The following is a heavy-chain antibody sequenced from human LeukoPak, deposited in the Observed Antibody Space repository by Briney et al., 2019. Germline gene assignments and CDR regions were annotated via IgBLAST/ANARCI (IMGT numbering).Heavy chain of an antibody. CDR2: MNPNSGNT. D-gene: IGHD3-10*01. CDR3: ARVVRLASGSYYPRY. Sequence: ASVKVSCKASGYTFTSYDINWVGQATGQGLEWMGWMNPNSGNTGYAQKFQGRVTMTRNTSISTAYMELSSLRSEDTAVYYCARVVRLASGSYYPRYWGQGTLVTVSS. CDR1: GYTFTSYD. V-gene: IGHV1-8*01. J-gene: IGHJ4*02.